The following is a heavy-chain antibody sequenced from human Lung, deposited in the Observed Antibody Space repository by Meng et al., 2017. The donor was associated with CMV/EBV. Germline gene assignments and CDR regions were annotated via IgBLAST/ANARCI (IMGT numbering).Heavy chain of an antibody. CDR1: GITFEDYG. Sequence: LTXAVSGITFEDYGMSWVRQAPGKGLEWVSGIQWNGGRTGYADSVKGRFTISRDDAKNSVYLEMNSLRAEDTALYYCVRGGYSGQHANPYGMDFGGQGTTVTVSS. J-gene: IGHJ6*02. D-gene: IGHD5-12*01. CDR2: IQWNGGRT. CDR3: VRGGYSGQHANPYGMDF. V-gene: IGHV3-20*04.